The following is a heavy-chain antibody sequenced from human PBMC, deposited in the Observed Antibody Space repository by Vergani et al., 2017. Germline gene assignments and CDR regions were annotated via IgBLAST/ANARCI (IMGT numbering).Heavy chain of an antibody. J-gene: IGHJ4*02. CDR1: GFTFSNYA. D-gene: IGHD3-10*01. CDR2: ISYTGGST. V-gene: IGHV3-23*01. CDR3: ARAGGISSGSGTYYSN. Sequence: EVQLLESGGGLVVPGGSLRLSCAASGFTFSNYAMSWVRQAPGKGLEWVSEISYTGGSTYSADSVKGRFTISRDNSKNTLYLQMNTLRADDTAVYYCARAGGISSGSGTYYSNWGQGTLVTVSS.